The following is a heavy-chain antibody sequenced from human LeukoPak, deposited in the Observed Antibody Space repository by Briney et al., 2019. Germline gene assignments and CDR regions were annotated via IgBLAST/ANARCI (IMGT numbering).Heavy chain of an antibody. Sequence: SETLSLTCTVSGGSISSGDYYWSWIRQPPGKGLEWIGYIYYSGSTYYNPSLKSRVTISVDTSKNQFSLKLSSVTAADTAVYYCAREVAYYDSSGYYSTNDAFDIWGQGTMVTVSS. J-gene: IGHJ3*02. CDR3: AREVAYYDSSGYYSTNDAFDI. CDR1: GGSISSGDYY. V-gene: IGHV4-30-4*02. CDR2: IYYSGST. D-gene: IGHD3-22*01.